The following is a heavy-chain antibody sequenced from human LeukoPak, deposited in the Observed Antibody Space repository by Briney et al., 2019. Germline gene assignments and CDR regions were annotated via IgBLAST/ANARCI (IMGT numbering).Heavy chain of an antibody. J-gene: IGHJ4*02. CDR3: ARRDIVLMVYPDY. V-gene: IGHV3-21*01. CDR1: GFTFSSYS. D-gene: IGHD2-8*01. CDR2: ISSSSSYI. Sequence: PGGSPRLSCAASGFTFSSYSMNWVRQAPGKGLEWVSSISSSSSYIYYADSVKGRFTISRDNAKNSLYLQMNSLRAEDTAVYYCARRDIVLMVYPDYWGQGTPVTVSS.